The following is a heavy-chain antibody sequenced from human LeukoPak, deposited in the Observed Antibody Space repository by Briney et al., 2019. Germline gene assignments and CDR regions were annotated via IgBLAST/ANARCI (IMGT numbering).Heavy chain of an antibody. Sequence: PSETLSLTCTVSGGSISSGDYYWNWIRQPPGKGLEWIGYIYYSGSTYYNPSLKSRVTISVDTSKNQSSLKLSSVTAADTAVYYCARDPDCSGGSCCPWGQGTLVTVSP. CDR2: IYYSGST. CDR3: ARDPDCSGGSCCP. J-gene: IGHJ5*02. V-gene: IGHV4-30-4*01. D-gene: IGHD2-15*01. CDR1: GGSISSGDYY.